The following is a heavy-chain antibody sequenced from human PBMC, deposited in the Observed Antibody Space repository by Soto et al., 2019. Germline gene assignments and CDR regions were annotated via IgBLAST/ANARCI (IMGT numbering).Heavy chain of an antibody. CDR3: ARIVSRSVRHGHAGRDDYGDY. Sequence: KASETLSLTCTVSGGSISSSSYYWGWIRQPPGKGLGWIGSIYYSGSPYYNPSLKSRVTISVDTSKNQFSLNLSSVTAADTAVYYCARIVSRSVRHGHAGRDDYGDYWGQGTLVTVSS. V-gene: IGHV4-39*01. CDR1: GGSISSSSYY. D-gene: IGHD3-10*02. J-gene: IGHJ4*02. CDR2: IYYSGSP.